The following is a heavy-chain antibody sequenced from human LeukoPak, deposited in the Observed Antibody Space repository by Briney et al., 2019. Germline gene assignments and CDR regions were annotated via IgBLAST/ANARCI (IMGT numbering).Heavy chain of an antibody. CDR2: IYHSGST. V-gene: IGHV4-4*02. D-gene: IGHD4-17*01. J-gene: IGHJ2*01. CDR3: ASLNDYGDYLPAWYFDL. CDR1: GGSISSSNW. Sequence: PSGTLSLTCAVSGGSISSSNWWRWVRPPPGKGLEWIGEIYHSGSTNYNPSLKSRVTISVDKSKNQFSLKLSSVTAADTAVYYCASLNDYGDYLPAWYFDLWGRGTLVTVSS.